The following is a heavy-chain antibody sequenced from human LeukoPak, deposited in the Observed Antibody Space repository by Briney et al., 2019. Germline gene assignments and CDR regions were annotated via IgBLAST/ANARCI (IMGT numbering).Heavy chain of an antibody. CDR1: GFTLSNYW. CDR3: VRVEIGTYHGMDV. J-gene: IGHJ6*02. D-gene: IGHD2-2*01. CDR2: IKTDGTIT. V-gene: IGHV3-74*01. Sequence: QPGGSLRLSCAASGFTLSNYWMHWVRQAPGEGLVWVSRIKTDGTITNYADSVKGRFTISRDNAKNTLYLQMNSLRVEDTAVYYCVRVEIGTYHGMDVWGQGTTVTVSS.